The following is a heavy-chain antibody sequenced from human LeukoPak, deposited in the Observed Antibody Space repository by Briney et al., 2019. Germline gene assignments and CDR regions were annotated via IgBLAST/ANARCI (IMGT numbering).Heavy chain of an antibody. D-gene: IGHD3-10*01. J-gene: IGHJ6*04. CDR2: IIPIFGTA. Sequence: SVKVSCKASGGTFSSYAISWVRQAPGQGLEWMGGIIPIFGTANYAQKFQGRVTITADESTSTAYMELSSLGSEDTAVYYCASIPSITMVRGVHYYYYGMDVWGKGTTVTVSS. V-gene: IGHV1-69*01. CDR3: ASIPSITMVRGVHYYYYGMDV. CDR1: GGTFSSYA.